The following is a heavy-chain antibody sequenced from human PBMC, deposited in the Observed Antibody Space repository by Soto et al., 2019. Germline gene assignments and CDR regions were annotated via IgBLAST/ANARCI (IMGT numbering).Heavy chain of an antibody. Sequence: QVQLVQSGAEVKKPGASVKVSCRASGYTFTSYGISWVRQAPGQGLEWLGWISAYNGNTNYAQKFQGRVTMTTDTSTNTAYMELRSLRSDDSAMYFCAGYILSGYYGNYYYYAMDVWGQGTTVAVSS. CDR2: ISAYNGNT. CDR1: GYTFTSYG. J-gene: IGHJ6*02. V-gene: IGHV1-18*01. CDR3: AGYILSGYYGNYYYYAMDV. D-gene: IGHD3-9*01.